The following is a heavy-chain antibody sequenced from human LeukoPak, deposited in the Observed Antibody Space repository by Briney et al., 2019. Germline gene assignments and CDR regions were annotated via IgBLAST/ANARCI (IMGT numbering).Heavy chain of an antibody. CDR2: IYTSGST. CDR1: GGSISSGSYY. CDR3: ARRRVGYCSGGSCYRIDY. J-gene: IGHJ4*02. D-gene: IGHD2-15*01. V-gene: IGHV4-61*02. Sequence: SQTLSLTCTVSGGSISSGSYYWSWIRQPAGKGLEWIGRIYTSGSTNYNPSLKSRVTISVDTSKNQFSLKLSSVTAADTAVYYCARRRVGYCSGGSCYRIDYWGQGTLVTVSS.